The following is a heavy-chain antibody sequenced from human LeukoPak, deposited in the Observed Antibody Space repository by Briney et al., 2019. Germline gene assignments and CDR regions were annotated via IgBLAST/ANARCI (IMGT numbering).Heavy chain of an antibody. Sequence: SETLSLTCTVSGGSISNYYWSWIRQPPGEGLEWIGYIYYSGSTNYSPSLKSRVTISVDTSKNQISLKVSSVTAADTAVYYCARTQTTVVTHWGQGTLVTVSS. CDR2: IYYSGST. V-gene: IGHV4-59*01. J-gene: IGHJ4*02. CDR1: GGSISNYY. CDR3: ARTQTTVVTH. D-gene: IGHD4-23*01.